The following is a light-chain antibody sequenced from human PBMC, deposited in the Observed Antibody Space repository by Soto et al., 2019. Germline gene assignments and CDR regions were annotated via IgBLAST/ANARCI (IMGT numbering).Light chain of an antibody. J-gene: IGLJ1*01. Sequence: QSVLAQPASVSGSPGQSITISCTGTSSDVGGYNYVSWYQQHPGKAPKVMIYEVSNRPSGVSNRFSGSKSGNTASLTISGLQAEDEADYYCSSHTSSSTYAFGTGTRSPS. CDR2: EVS. CDR3: SSHTSSSTYA. V-gene: IGLV2-14*01. CDR1: SSDVGGYNY.